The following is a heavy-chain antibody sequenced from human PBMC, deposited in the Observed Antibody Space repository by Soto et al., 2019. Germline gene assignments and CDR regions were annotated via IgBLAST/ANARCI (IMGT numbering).Heavy chain of an antibody. CDR3: AKITRSKGVRGRHYNWFDP. D-gene: IGHD3-10*01. Sequence: SETLSLTCAVSGGSISSGGYSWSWIRQPPGKGLEWIGYIYHSGSTYYNPSLKSRVTISVDTSKNQFSLKLSSVAAADTAVYYCAKITRSKGVRGRHYNWFDPWGQGTLVTVSS. CDR1: GGSISSGGYS. V-gene: IGHV4-30-2*01. CDR2: IYHSGST. J-gene: IGHJ5*02.